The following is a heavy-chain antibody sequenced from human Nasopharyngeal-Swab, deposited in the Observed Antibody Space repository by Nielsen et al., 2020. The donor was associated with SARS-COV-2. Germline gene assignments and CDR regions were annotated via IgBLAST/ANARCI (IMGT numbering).Heavy chain of an antibody. J-gene: IGHJ4*02. CDR3: ARGPVAVVVADNYFDH. V-gene: IGHV1-46*01. CDR1: GYTFTSYY. Sequence: ASVKVSCKASGYTFTSYYLHWVRQAPAQGLEWVGIINPSGGRATYAQKFQRRVTFTRDTSTTTFYMGLSSLRAEDTAVYYCARGPVAVVVADNYFDHWGQGTLVTVSS. D-gene: IGHD2-15*01. CDR2: INPSGGRA.